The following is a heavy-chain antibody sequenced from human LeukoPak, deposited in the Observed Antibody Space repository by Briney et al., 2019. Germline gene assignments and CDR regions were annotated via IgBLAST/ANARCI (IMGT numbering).Heavy chain of an antibody. D-gene: IGHD3-10*01. CDR1: SGSISTSNYY. CDR2: IFYSGST. V-gene: IGHV4-39*07. J-gene: IGHJ6*03. Sequence: PSETLSLTCTVSSGSISTSNYYWGWVRHPPGKALEWIGNIFYSGSTYYSPSLKSRVTISLDTSRNQFSLKLNSVTAADTAVYYCATFQGSGYYYYYYMDVWGKGTTVTVSS. CDR3: ATFQGSGYYYYYYMDV.